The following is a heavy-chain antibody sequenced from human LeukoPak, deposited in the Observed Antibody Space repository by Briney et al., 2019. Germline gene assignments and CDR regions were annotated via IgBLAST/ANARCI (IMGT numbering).Heavy chain of an antibody. CDR3: VRDTGGSGSYPDY. V-gene: IGHV3-7*01. D-gene: IGHD1-26*01. CDR2: IKQDGSEK. CDR1: GFTFSNYW. J-gene: IGHJ4*02. Sequence: PGGSLRLSCAASGFTFSNYWMTWVRQAPEKGLEWVANIKQDGSEKYYVDSVKGRFTISRDNAKNSLYPQVNSLRAEDTAVYYCVRDTGGSGSYPDYWGPGTLVTVSS.